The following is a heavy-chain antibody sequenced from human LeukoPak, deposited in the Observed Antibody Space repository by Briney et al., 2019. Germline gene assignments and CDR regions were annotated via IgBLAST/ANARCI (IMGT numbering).Heavy chain of an antibody. D-gene: IGHD5-18*01. J-gene: IGHJ4*02. CDR2: MNPNSGNT. V-gene: IGHV1-8*01. CDR1: GYTFTSYD. CDR3: ARVVYPRWGYSCGRTGFDY. Sequence: ASVKVSCKASGYTFTSYDINRVRQAPGQGLEWMGWMNPNSGNTGYAQKFQGRVTMTRNTSISTAYMELSSLRSEDTAVYYCARVVYPRWGYSCGRTGFDYWGQGTLVTVSS.